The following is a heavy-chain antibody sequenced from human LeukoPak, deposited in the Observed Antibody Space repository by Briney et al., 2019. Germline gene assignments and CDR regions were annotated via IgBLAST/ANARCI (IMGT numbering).Heavy chain of an antibody. CDR3: ARRRGLHMPQQLVRGLAPYYYYYYGMDV. CDR1: GGSFSGYY. Sequence: SETLSLTCAVYGGSFSGYYWSWIRQPPGKGLEWIGEINHSGSTNYNPALKSRVTISVDTSKNQFSLKLSSVTAAGTAVYYCARRRGLHMPQQLVRGLAPYYYYYYGMDVWGQGTTVTVPS. J-gene: IGHJ6*02. CDR2: INHSGST. V-gene: IGHV4-34*01. D-gene: IGHD6-13*01.